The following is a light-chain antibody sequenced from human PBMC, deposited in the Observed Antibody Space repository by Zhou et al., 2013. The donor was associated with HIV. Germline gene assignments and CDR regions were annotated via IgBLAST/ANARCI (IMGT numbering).Light chain of an antibody. V-gene: IGKV1-17*01. CDR1: QGITND. J-gene: IGKJ4*01. CDR2: AAS. Sequence: DIQMTQSPSSLSASVGDRVTITCRASQGITNDLGWYQQKPGKAPKRLIYAASKLQSGVPARFSGSGSGTEFTLTISSLQPEDFAVYYCQQYNNWPPLTFGGGTKVEIK. CDR3: QQYNNWPPLT.